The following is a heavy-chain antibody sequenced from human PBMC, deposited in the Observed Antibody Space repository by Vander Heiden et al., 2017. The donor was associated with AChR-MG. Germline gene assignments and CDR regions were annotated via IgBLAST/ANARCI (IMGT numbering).Heavy chain of an antibody. D-gene: IGHD3-10*01. Sequence: QVQLVQSGAEVKKPGSSVKVSCKASGGTFSSYAISWVRQAPGQGLEWMGGIIPIFGTANYAQKFQGRVTITADESTSTAYMELSSLRSEDTAVYYCARLMVRGDSGGDVYYYYGMDVWGQGTTVTVSS. J-gene: IGHJ6*02. CDR3: ARLMVRGDSGGDVYYYYGMDV. CDR2: IIPIFGTA. V-gene: IGHV1-69*01. CDR1: GGTFSSYA.